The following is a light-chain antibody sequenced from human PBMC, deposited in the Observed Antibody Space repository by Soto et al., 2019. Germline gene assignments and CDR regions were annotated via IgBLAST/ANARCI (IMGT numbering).Light chain of an antibody. CDR3: TSYTSNSTPYV. CDR2: DVS. V-gene: IGLV2-14*01. Sequence: QSVLTQPASVSGSPGQSITISCTGTSGDVGAYTYVSWYQQHPGKAPKLMIYDVSNRPSGVSNRFSGSKSGNTAFLIISGLQAEDEADYYCTSYTSNSTPYVFGGGTKVTVL. CDR1: SGDVGAYTY. J-gene: IGLJ1*01.